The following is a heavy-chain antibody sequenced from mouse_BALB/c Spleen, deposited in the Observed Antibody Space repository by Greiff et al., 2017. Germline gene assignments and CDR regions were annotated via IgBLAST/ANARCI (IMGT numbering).Heavy chain of an antibody. V-gene: IGHV1S81*02. CDR2: INPSNGRT. J-gene: IGHJ1*01. Sequence: VQLQQPGAELVKPGASVKLSCQASGYTFTSYWMHWVKQRPGQGLEWIGEINPSNGRTNYNEKFKSKATLTVDKSSSTAYMQLSSLTSEDSAVYYCARLANWDWYFDVWGAGTTVTVSS. CDR1: GYTFTSYW. CDR3: ARLANWDWYFDV. D-gene: IGHD4-1*01.